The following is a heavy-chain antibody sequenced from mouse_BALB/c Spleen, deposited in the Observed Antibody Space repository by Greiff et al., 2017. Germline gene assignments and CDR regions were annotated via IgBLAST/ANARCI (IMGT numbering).Heavy chain of an antibody. CDR3: ARGITTVAFDY. D-gene: IGHD1-1*01. J-gene: IGHJ2*01. Sequence: VQLQQSGPELVQPGASVKISCTASGYSFTGYFMNWVMQSHGKSLEWIGRINPYNGDTFYNQKFKGKATLTVDKSSSTAHMELRSLASEDSAVYYCARGITTVAFDYWGQGTTLTVSS. CDR1: GYSFTGYF. V-gene: IGHV1-20*02. CDR2: INPYNGDT.